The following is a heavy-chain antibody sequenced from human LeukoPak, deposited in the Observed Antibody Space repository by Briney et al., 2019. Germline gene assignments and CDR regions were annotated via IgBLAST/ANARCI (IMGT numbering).Heavy chain of an antibody. Sequence: PGGSLSLSCAASGFTIDDHAMHWVRLAQGQGLEWVLGVASDSGTTGYADSVKSRFTISRDNAKNSLSLQMNSLRAEDAALYYCAKSAVAYKDGEFDYRGQGSLVTVSS. V-gene: IGHV3-9*01. J-gene: IGHJ4*02. CDR1: GFTIDDHA. D-gene: IGHD1-14*01. CDR2: VASDSGTT. CDR3: AKSAVAYKDGEFDY.